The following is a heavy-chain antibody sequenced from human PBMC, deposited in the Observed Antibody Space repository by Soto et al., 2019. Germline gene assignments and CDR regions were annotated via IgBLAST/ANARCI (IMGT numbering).Heavy chain of an antibody. V-gene: IGHV4-39*01. Sequence: QLQLQESGSGLVKPSETLSLTCTVSGGSISSSSYYWGWIRQPPGKGLEWIGSIYYSGSTYYNPSLKSRVTISVDTSKNQFSLKLSSVTAADTAVYYCARQDIVVVPAASRDSGRFDYWGQGTLVTVSS. D-gene: IGHD2-2*01. CDR3: ARQDIVVVPAASRDSGRFDY. J-gene: IGHJ4*02. CDR2: IYYSGST. CDR1: GGSISSSSYY.